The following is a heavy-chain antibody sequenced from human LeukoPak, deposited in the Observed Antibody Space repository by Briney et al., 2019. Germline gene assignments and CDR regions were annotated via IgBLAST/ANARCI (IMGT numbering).Heavy chain of an antibody. Sequence: GGSLRLSCAASGFTFSSYWMSWVRQAPGKGLEWVANIKQDGSEKYYVDSVKGRFTISRDNAKNSLYLQMNSLRAEDTAVYYCARGRKMKGDYANYFDYWGQGTLVTVSS. J-gene: IGHJ4*02. CDR3: ARGRKMKGDYANYFDY. D-gene: IGHD4-17*01. CDR2: IKQDGSEK. V-gene: IGHV3-7*01. CDR1: GFTFSSYW.